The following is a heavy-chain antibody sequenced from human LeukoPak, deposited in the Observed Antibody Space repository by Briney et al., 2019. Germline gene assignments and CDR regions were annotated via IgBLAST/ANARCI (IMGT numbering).Heavy chain of an antibody. CDR1: GGSISSYY. D-gene: IGHD2-15*01. Sequence: PSETLSLTCTVPGGSISSYYWSWIRQPPGKGLEWIGYIYYSGSTNYNPSLKSRVTISVDTSKNQFSLKLSSVTAADTAVYYCARDGCSGGSCPLRANAFGIWGQGTMVTVSS. V-gene: IGHV4-59*01. CDR2: IYYSGST. J-gene: IGHJ3*02. CDR3: ARDGCSGGSCPLRANAFGI.